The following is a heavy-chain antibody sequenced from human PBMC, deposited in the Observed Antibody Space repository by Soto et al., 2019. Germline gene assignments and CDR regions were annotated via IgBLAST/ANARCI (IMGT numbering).Heavy chain of an antibody. V-gene: IGHV3-33*01. CDR2: IWYDGSNK. J-gene: IGHJ3*02. Sequence: GGSLRLSCAASGFTFSSYGMHWVRQAPGKGLEWVAVIWYDGSNKYYADSVKGRFTISRDNSKNTLYLQMNSLRAEDTAVYYCASLTYYYDSSGPVEDAFDIWSQGTMVTVSS. CDR3: ASLTYYYDSSGPVEDAFDI. D-gene: IGHD3-22*01. CDR1: GFTFSSYG.